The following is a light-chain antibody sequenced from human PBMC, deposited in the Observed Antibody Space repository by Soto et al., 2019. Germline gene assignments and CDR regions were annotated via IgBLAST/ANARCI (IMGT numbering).Light chain of an antibody. V-gene: IGKV1-5*03. CDR3: QQYERYPLT. J-gene: IGKJ4*01. Sequence: DIQMTQSPSTLSASVGDRVIITCRASQSVSGWLAWYRQKPGKAPELLIYSASTLETGVPSRFSGSGSGTDFTLTVSSLQREDFATYYCQQYERYPLTFGGGTEVEIK. CDR1: QSVSGW. CDR2: SAS.